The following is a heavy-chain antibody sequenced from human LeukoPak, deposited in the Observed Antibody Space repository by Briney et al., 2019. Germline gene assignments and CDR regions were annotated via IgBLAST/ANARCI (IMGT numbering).Heavy chain of an antibody. CDR3: AKDQIMGADPVLLDG. CDR2: ISGSGGST. V-gene: IGHV3-23*01. J-gene: IGHJ4*02. CDR1: GFTVSSNY. D-gene: IGHD1-26*01. Sequence: GGSLRLSCAASGFTVSSNYMNWVRQAPGKGLEWVSAISGSGGSTYYADSVKGRFTISRDNSKNTLYLQMNSLRAEDTAVYYCAKDQIMGADPVLLDGWGQGTLVTVSS.